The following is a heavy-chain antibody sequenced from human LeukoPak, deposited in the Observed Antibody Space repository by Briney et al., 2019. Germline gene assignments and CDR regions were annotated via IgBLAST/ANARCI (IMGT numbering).Heavy chain of an antibody. CDR2: ITNDGSST. D-gene: IGHD3-10*01. J-gene: IGHJ4*02. CDR3: VIGGAYGSGS. Sequence: GGSLRLSCAASGFPFANTWMHWVRQAPGKGLVWVSIITNDGSSTNYAGSVKGRFTISRDNAKNTLYLQMDSLRDEDTAVYYCVIGGAYGSGSWGQGTLVTVSS. CDR1: GFPFANTW. V-gene: IGHV3-74*01.